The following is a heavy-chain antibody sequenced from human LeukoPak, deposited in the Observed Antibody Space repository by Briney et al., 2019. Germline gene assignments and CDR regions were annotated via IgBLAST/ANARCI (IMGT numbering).Heavy chain of an antibody. CDR2: IKPDGSEK. J-gene: IGHJ5*02. V-gene: IGHV3-7*01. Sequence: GGSLRLSCAASGFVFSNSGMHWVRQAPGKGLEWVANIKPDGSEKSYVDSVKGRFTISRDNAKNSLYLQMNSLRAEDTAVYYCLGNWFDPWGQGTLVTVSS. CDR3: LGNWFDP. CDR1: GFVFSNSG.